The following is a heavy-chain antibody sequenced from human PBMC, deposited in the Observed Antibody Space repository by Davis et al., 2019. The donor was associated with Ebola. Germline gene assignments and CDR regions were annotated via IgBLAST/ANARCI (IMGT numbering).Heavy chain of an antibody. J-gene: IGHJ5*02. CDR3: ASRPGSSWYSNWFDP. CDR2: IIPIFGTA. Sequence: SVKVSCKASGGTFSSYAISWVRQAPGQGLEWMGGIIPIFGTANYAQKFQGRVTITADESTSTAYMELSSLRSEDTAVYYCASRPGSSWYSNWFDPWGQGTLVTVSS. CDR1: GGTFSSYA. V-gene: IGHV1-69*13. D-gene: IGHD6-13*01.